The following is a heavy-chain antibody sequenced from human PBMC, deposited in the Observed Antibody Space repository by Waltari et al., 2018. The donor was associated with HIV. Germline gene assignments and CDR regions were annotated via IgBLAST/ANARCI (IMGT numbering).Heavy chain of an antibody. D-gene: IGHD3-22*01. CDR1: GYTFTAYY. J-gene: IGHJ4*02. CDR3: ARDSYYYDSSGFFPDF. Sequence: QVQLVQSGAEVKKPGASVKVSCKASGYTFTAYYIHWVRQAPGQGLEWMGRINLNSGDTNYGQKFQGRVTMTRDTSISTAYMELSRLRSDDTAVYYCARDSYYYDSSGFFPDFWGQGTLVTVSS. V-gene: IGHV1-2*06. CDR2: INLNSGDT.